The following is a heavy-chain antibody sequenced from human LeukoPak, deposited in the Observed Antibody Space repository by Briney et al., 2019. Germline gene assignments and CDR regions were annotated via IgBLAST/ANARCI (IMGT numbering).Heavy chain of an antibody. CDR2: INPNSGGT. D-gene: IGHD3-16*01. CDR3: ARGRRILGGPENAGDFFDF. CDR1: GYTFTGYY. V-gene: IGHV1-2*04. J-gene: IGHJ4*01. Sequence: GASVKVSCKASGYTFTGYYMHWVRQAPGRGLEWMGWINPNSGGTNYAQKFQGWVTMTRDTSISTAYMELSRLRSDDTAVYYCARGRRILGGPENAGDFFDFWGQGSLVTVSS.